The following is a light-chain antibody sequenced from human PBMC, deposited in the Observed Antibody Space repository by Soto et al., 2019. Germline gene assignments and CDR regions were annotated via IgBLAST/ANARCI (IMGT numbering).Light chain of an antibody. Sequence: DIQMTQSPATLSASVGDRVTITCRASQSISSWLAWYQLKPGKAPKLLIYKASNLQSGVPSRFSGSGSGTDFTLTISSLQPDDIASYYCQQYQANSTFGQGTKLEIK. CDR1: QSISSW. CDR3: QQYQANST. V-gene: IGKV1-5*03. J-gene: IGKJ2*01. CDR2: KAS.